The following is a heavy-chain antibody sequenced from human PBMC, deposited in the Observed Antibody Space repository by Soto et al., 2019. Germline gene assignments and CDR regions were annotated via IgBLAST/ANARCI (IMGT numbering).Heavy chain of an antibody. CDR3: ARDPYSYDSCGYDS. J-gene: IGHJ4*02. D-gene: IGHD3-22*01. CDR1: GFTFSSYW. Sequence: PGGSLRLSCAASGFTFSSYWMTWVRQAPGKGLEWVANIKQDGSEKYYVDSVKGRFTISRDNAKNSLYLQMHSLRAEDTAVYYCARDPYSYDSCGYDSWGQGTLVTVSS. V-gene: IGHV3-7*01. CDR2: IKQDGSEK.